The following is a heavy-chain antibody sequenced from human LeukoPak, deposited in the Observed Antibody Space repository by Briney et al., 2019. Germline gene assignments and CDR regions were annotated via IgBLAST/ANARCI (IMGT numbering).Heavy chain of an antibody. V-gene: IGHV4-59*08. Sequence: SETLSLTCTVSGGSISRYYWSWIQQSPGKGLEWIGYIYYSGSTNYNPSLKSRVTISVDTSKNLFSLKLRSATAADTAVYYCARHYEQWLVHDYWGQGTLVTVSS. CDR1: GGSISRYY. D-gene: IGHD6-19*01. J-gene: IGHJ4*02. CDR2: IYYSGST. CDR3: ARHYEQWLVHDY.